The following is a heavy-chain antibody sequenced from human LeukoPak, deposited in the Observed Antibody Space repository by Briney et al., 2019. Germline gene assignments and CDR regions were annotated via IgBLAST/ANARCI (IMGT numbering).Heavy chain of an antibody. CDR2: MYHSGTA. CDR3: AGYYGSGSFDQ. CDR1: GYSISSGYY. J-gene: IGHJ4*02. Sequence: SETLSLTCTVSGYSISSGYYWGWIRQPPGKGPEWIGNMYHSGTAHYNPSLKSRVTISIDTSKNQFSLRLSSVTAADTAVYYCAGYYGSGSFDQWGQGTLVTVSS. V-gene: IGHV4-38-2*02. D-gene: IGHD3-10*01.